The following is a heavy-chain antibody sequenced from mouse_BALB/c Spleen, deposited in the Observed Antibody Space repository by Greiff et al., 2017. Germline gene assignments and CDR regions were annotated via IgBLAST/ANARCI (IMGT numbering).Heavy chain of an antibody. D-gene: IGHD2-1*01. CDR3: AREGLYGTPFAY. V-gene: IGHV1-67*01. CDR1: GYTFTDYA. Sequence: QVHVKQSGPELVRPGVSVKISCKGSGYTFTDYAMHWVKQSHAKSLEWIGVISTYYGNTNYNQKFKGKATMTVDKSSSTAYMELARLTSEDSAIYYCAREGLYGTPFAYWGQGTLVTVSA. J-gene: IGHJ3*01. CDR2: ISTYYGNT.